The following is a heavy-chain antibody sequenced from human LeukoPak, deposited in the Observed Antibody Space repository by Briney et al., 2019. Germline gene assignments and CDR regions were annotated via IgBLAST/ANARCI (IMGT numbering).Heavy chain of an antibody. J-gene: IGHJ4*02. Sequence: GASVKVSCKASGGTFSSYAISWVRQAPGQGLEWMGGIIPIFGTANYAQKFQGRVTITADESTSTAYMELSSLRSEDTAVYYCASSSCSSTSCYLDYWGQGTLVTVSS. CDR2: IIPIFGTA. CDR1: GGTFSSYA. V-gene: IGHV1-69*13. D-gene: IGHD2-2*01. CDR3: ASSSCSSTSCYLDY.